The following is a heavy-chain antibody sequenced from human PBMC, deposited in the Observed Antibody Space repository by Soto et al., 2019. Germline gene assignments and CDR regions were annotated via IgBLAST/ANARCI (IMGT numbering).Heavy chain of an antibody. Sequence: ASETLSLTCAVSGDSISRGYHWAWIRQPPTKGLEWIASIYYSGSTYYNPSLKSRVTISVETSKNQFSLKLSSVTAADTAVYYCARLYSGYDSPYSSGWSRFGLSEHYYYYGMDVWGQGTTVTVSS. CDR2: IYYSGST. J-gene: IGHJ6*02. CDR3: ARLYSGYDSPYSSGWSRFGLSEHYYYYGMDV. D-gene: IGHD5-12*01. CDR1: GDSISRGYH. V-gene: IGHV4-38-2*01.